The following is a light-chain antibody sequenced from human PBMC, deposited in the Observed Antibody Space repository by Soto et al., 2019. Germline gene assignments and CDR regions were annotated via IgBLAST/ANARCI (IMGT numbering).Light chain of an antibody. J-gene: IGLJ3*02. CDR3: SSYGGGHVGL. Sequence: QSALTQPRSVSGSPGQSVTISCTGTSSDVSWYQLHPGKAPKLMIYDVYKRPSGVPDRFSGSKSGNTASLTISGLQTEDEADYYCSSYGGGHVGLFGGGTKLTVL. CDR2: DVY. V-gene: IGLV2-11*01. CDR1: SSDV.